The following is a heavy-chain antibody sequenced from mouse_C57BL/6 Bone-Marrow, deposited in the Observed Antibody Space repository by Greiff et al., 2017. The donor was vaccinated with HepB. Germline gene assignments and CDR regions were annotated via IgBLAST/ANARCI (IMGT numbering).Heavy chain of an antibody. Sequence: VQLKESGPVLVKPGASVKMSCKASGYTFTDYYMNWVKQSHGKSLEWIGVINPYNGGTSYNQKFKGKATLTVDKSSSTAYMELNSLTSEDSAVYYCARWIYYDYFYFDYWGQGTTLTVSS. CDR3: ARWIYYDYFYFDY. CDR2: INPYNGGT. D-gene: IGHD2-4*01. CDR1: GYTFTDYY. J-gene: IGHJ2*01. V-gene: IGHV1-19*01.